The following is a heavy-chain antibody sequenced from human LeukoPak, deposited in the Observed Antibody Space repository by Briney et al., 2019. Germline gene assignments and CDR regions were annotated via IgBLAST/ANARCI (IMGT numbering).Heavy chain of an antibody. Sequence: PSETLSLTCTVSGGSISSSSYYWGWIRQPPGKGLEWIGSIYYSGSTYYNPSLKSRVTISVDTSKNQFSLKLSSVTAADTAVYYCARSYYYDSSGYWDPNDAFDIWGQGTMVTVSS. V-gene: IGHV4-39*07. CDR1: GGSISSSSYY. J-gene: IGHJ3*02. CDR2: IYYSGST. CDR3: ARSYYYDSSGYWDPNDAFDI. D-gene: IGHD3-22*01.